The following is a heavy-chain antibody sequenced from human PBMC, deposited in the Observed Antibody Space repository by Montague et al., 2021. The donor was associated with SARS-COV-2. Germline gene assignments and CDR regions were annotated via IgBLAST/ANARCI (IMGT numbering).Heavy chain of an antibody. CDR1: GGSFSGYY. V-gene: IGHV4-34*01. CDR3: ARWDPQTLTLIGLRGKSASDX. D-gene: IGHD4-23*01. Sequence: SETLSLTCAVYGGSFSGYYWTWIRQSPGKGLEWIAEINHSGTTNYNFNPSLRSRVTISMYTSKSQFSLKLSSVTAADTGVYYCARWDPQTLTLIGLRGKSASDXWGQGTLVTVSS. J-gene: IGHJ4*02. CDR2: INHSGTT.